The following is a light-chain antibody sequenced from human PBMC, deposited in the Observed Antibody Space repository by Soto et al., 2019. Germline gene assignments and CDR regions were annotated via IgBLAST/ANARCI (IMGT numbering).Light chain of an antibody. J-gene: IGLJ1*01. Sequence: QSVLTQPASVSGSPGQSITISCTGISADVGTSNFVSWYQHHPGKAPRLILYDVANRPSGVSNRFSGSKSGDTASLTISGLQDEEEADYYRSSYKRGPLYVFGTGTKVTV. CDR3: SSYKRGPLYV. CDR1: SADVGTSNF. CDR2: DVA. V-gene: IGLV2-14*03.